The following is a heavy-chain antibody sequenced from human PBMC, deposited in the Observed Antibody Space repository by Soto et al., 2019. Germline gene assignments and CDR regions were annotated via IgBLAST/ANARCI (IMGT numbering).Heavy chain of an antibody. CDR3: AKDRVAAYYDGPGYYSLDY. V-gene: IGHV3-23*01. J-gene: IGHJ4*02. Sequence: PGGSLRLSCATSGFTFTHYAMIWVRQAPGQGLEWVSAISGSGYSTYYADSVKGRFTISRDNSKNTVYLQVNNLRAEDTAVYYCAKDRVAAYYDGPGYYSLDYWGQGTLVTVSS. CDR2: ISGSGYST. D-gene: IGHD3-22*01. CDR1: GFTFTHYA.